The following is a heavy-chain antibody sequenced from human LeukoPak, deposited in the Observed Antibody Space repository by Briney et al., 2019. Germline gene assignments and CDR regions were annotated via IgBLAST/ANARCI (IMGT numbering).Heavy chain of an antibody. CDR3: ARLYYYDSSAYSDY. D-gene: IGHD3-22*01. CDR1: GYTFTSYG. CDR2: ISTYNGDT. Sequence: ASVNVSCKASGYTFTSYGINWVRQAPGQGLEWMGWISTYNGDTNYAQRLQGRVTMTTDTSTSTAYMELRSLRSDDTAVYYCARLYYYDSSAYSDYWGQGTLVIVSS. J-gene: IGHJ4*02. V-gene: IGHV1-18*01.